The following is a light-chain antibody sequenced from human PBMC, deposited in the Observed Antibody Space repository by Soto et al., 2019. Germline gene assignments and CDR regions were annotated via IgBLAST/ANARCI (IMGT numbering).Light chain of an antibody. CDR1: QTISRW. CDR3: MQATHWPPYT. J-gene: IGKJ2*01. V-gene: IGKV1-5*03. Sequence: DIQITQSPSTLSAYVPHTVKLTCRSIQTISRWLAWYQQKPGKAPKLLIYEASSLQSGVPSRFSGSGSGTDFTLKISRVEAEDVGVYYCMQATHWPPYTFGKGTKVDIK. CDR2: EAS.